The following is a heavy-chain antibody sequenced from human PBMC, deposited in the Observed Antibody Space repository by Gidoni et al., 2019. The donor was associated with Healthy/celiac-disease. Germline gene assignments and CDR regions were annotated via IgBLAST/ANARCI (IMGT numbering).Heavy chain of an antibody. D-gene: IGHD3-10*01. CDR2: IYSGGST. CDR1: GFTVSSHY. V-gene: IGHV3-53*01. Sequence: EVQLVESGGGLIQPGGSLRLSCAASGFTVSSHYMSWVRQAPGKGLEWVSVIYSGGSTYYADSVKGRFTISRDNSKNTLYLQMNSLRAEDTAVYYCATYGSGSLDVTHDAFDIWGQGTMVTVSS. CDR3: ATYGSGSLDVTHDAFDI. J-gene: IGHJ3*02.